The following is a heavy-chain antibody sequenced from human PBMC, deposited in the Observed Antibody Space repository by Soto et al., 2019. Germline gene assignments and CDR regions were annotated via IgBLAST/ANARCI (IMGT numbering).Heavy chain of an antibody. CDR2: ISYDGTNK. J-gene: IGHJ5*02. Sequence: QVQLVESGGGVVQPGRSLRLSCAASGFSFSTYGMHWVRQAPGKGLEWVAIISYDGTNKYYADSVKGRFTISRDNSKNRLYLQMNSLRVEDTADYYCAKGYGGDPPHGWFDPWGQGTRVTVSS. CDR3: AKGYGGDPPHGWFDP. V-gene: IGHV3-30*18. CDR1: GFSFSTYG. D-gene: IGHD2-21*02.